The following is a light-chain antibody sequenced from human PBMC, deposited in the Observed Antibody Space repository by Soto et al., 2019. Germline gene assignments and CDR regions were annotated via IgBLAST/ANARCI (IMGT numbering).Light chain of an antibody. CDR1: QSVSSSY. Sequence: EIVLTQSPGTLSLSPGERATLSCRASQSVSSSYLAWYQQKPGQAPRLLIYGASSRATGIPDRFSGSGSGTDFTLPISRLEPEDFAVYYCQQYGSTPFIFGPGTKVDIK. V-gene: IGKV3-20*01. J-gene: IGKJ3*01. CDR3: QQYGSTPFI. CDR2: GAS.